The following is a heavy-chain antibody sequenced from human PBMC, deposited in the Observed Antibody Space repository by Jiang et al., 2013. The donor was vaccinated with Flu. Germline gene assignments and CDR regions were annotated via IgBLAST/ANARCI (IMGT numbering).Heavy chain of an antibody. CDR3: ARDGLRSFLFDS. Sequence: VSGFTFSNYAMHWVRQAPGKGLEWVAVISYDGSNKFYADSVKGRFTTSRDNSKNTVGLQMNSLRAEDTAVYYCARDGLRSFLFDSWGQGTLVTVSS. CDR1: GFTFSNYA. V-gene: IGHV3-30-3*01. J-gene: IGHJ5*01. CDR2: ISYDGSNK.